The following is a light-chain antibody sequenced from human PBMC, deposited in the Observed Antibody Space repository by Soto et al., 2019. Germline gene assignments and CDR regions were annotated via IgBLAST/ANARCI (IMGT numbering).Light chain of an antibody. V-gene: IGKV1-12*01. Sequence: IQMTQSPSSVSAAVGDRVTITCRASQVISSWLAWYQQRPGTAPKLLIYGATTLRSGVPSRFSGSESGTLFTLTTTSLQPEDSATYSCQQASRFPLSFGGGTKVEIQ. CDR2: GAT. CDR1: QVISSW. CDR3: QQASRFPLS. J-gene: IGKJ4*01.